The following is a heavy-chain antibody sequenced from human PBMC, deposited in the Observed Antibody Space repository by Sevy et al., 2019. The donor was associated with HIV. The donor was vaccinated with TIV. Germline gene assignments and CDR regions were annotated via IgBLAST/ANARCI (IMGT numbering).Heavy chain of an antibody. V-gene: IGHV3-43*01. D-gene: IGHD1-26*01. J-gene: IGHJ4*02. CDR3: AKDMGSGSYTNFDY. Sequence: GGSLRLSCAASGFTFDDYTMHWVRQAPGKGLEWVSLISWDGGSTYYADSVKGRFTISRDNSKNSLYLQMNSLRTEDTALYYWAKDMGSGSYTNFDYWGQGTLVTVSS. CDR1: GFTFDDYT. CDR2: ISWDGGST.